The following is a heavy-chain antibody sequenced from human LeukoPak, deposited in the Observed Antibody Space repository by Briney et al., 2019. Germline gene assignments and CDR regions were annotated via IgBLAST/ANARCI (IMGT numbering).Heavy chain of an antibody. D-gene: IGHD3/OR15-3a*01. Sequence: ASVKVSCKASGGTFSSYAISWVRQAPGQGLEWMGGIIPIFGTANYAQKFQGRVTITADVSTSTAYMELSSLRSEDTAVYYCARVPPGTGLYYFDYWGQGTLVTVSS. CDR2: IIPIFGTA. J-gene: IGHJ4*02. V-gene: IGHV1-69*01. CDR3: ARVPPGTGLYYFDY. CDR1: GGTFSSYA.